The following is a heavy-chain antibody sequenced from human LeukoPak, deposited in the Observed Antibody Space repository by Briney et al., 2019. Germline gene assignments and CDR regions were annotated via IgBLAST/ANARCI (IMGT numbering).Heavy chain of an antibody. J-gene: IGHJ4*02. Sequence: PGGSLRLSCAASGFIFSTYGMHWVRQAPGKGLEWVAVIWYDGSNKYYADSVKGRFTISRDNSKNTLYLQMNSLRAEDTAVYYCTRERGNSGFDYWGQGTLVTVSS. CDR3: TRERGNSGFDY. D-gene: IGHD4-23*01. V-gene: IGHV3-33*01. CDR2: IWYDGSNK. CDR1: GFIFSTYG.